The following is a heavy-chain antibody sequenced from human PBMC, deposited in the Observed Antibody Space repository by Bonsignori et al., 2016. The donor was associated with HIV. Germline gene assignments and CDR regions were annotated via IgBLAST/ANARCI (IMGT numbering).Heavy chain of an antibody. CDR3: ARDMDRQLVYYYMDV. Sequence: ASVKVSCKASGYTFTGYYMHWVRQAPGQGLEWMGWINPNSGGTNYAQKFQGRVTMTRDTSISTAYMELTRLRSDDTAVYYCARDMDRQLVYYYMDVWGKGTTVTVSS. J-gene: IGHJ6*03. D-gene: IGHD6-6*01. CDR1: GYTFTGYY. V-gene: IGHV1-2*02. CDR2: INPNSGGT.